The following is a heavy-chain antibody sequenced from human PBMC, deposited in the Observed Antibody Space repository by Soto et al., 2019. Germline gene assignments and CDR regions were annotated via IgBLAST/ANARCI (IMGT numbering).Heavy chain of an antibody. CDR3: VRGLLAFFDF. V-gene: IGHV3-23*01. Sequence: GGSLRLSCAASGFTFSNHAMSWVRQAPGKGLEWVSAVSGGGGSSFYADSVKGRFTISRDNSKNTVSLQMSGLRVEDTALYYCVRGLLAFFDFWGQGTPVTVSS. CDR2: VSGGGGSS. J-gene: IGHJ4*02. CDR1: GFTFSNHA. D-gene: IGHD3-3*02.